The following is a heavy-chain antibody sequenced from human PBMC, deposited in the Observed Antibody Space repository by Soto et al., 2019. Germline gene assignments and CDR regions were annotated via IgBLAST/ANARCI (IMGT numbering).Heavy chain of an antibody. J-gene: IGHJ4*02. CDR3: AKGELYDSSGYYYDN. Sequence: QVELIQSGGGEVQPGRSLRLSCEASGFIFTNYGMHWVRQAPGKGLEWVAVVSYDGLHKYYADSVKGRFTISRDNSKNTLSLQMNSLGAEDTAVYFCAKGELYDSSGYYYDNWGQGTLVTVSS. CDR1: GFIFTNYG. CDR2: VSYDGLHK. D-gene: IGHD3-22*01. V-gene: IGHV3-30*18.